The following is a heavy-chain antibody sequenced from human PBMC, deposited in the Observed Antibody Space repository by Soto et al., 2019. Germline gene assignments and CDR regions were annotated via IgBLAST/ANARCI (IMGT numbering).Heavy chain of an antibody. CDR3: AKDGSHNFDY. J-gene: IGHJ4*02. CDR1: GFTFSHYA. Sequence: PGGSLRLSCAASGFTFSHYAMHWVRQAPGKGLEWVALMSYDGSNEYYADSVEGRFTISRDNSKNTLYLQMNSLRAEDTAGYYCAKDGSHNFDYWGQGTLVTVSS. D-gene: IGHD1-26*01. CDR2: MSYDGSNE. V-gene: IGHV3-30*18.